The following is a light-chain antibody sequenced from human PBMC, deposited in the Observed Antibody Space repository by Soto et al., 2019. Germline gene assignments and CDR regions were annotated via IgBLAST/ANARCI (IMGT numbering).Light chain of an antibody. CDR2: GVS. J-gene: IGKJ1*01. Sequence: EIVLTQSPGTLALSLGDGAILSCRASQTVNRNYLAWYHQKPGQPPRLLIYGVSNRATGVPDRFSGGGSGTEFTLTIVRLEPDDFGTYYCQQYIDSPRTFGQGTRVEVK. CDR3: QQYIDSPRT. CDR1: QTVNRNY. V-gene: IGKV3-20*01.